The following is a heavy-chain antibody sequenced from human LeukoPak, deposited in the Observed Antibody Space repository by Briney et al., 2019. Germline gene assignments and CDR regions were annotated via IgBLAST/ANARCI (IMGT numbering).Heavy chain of an antibody. CDR2: ISGSGGST. D-gene: IGHD1-26*01. Sequence: GGSLRLSCAASGFTFSSYAMSWVRQAPGKGLEWVSAISGSGGSTYYADSVKGRFTISRDNSKNTLYLQMNSLRAEDTAVYYRAKDPVLEWELSTYYYYGMDVWGQGTTVTVSS. V-gene: IGHV3-23*01. CDR1: GFTFSSYA. J-gene: IGHJ6*02. CDR3: AKDPVLEWELSTYYYYGMDV.